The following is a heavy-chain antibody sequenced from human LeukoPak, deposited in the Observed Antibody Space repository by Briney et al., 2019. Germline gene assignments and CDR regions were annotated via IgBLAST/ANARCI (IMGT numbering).Heavy chain of an antibody. D-gene: IGHD2-15*01. Sequence: SETLSLTCTVSGGSISSYYWSWLRQPAGKGLEWIGRIYTSGSTNYNPSLKSRVTMSVDTSKNQFSLKLISVTAADTAVYYCARETSPTKEGGSLDYWGQGTLVTVSS. J-gene: IGHJ4*02. CDR1: GGSISSYY. V-gene: IGHV4-4*07. CDR2: IYTSGST. CDR3: ARETSPTKEGGSLDY.